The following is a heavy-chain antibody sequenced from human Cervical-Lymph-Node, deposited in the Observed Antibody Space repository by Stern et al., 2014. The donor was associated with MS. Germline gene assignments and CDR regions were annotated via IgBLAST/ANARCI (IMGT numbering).Heavy chain of an antibody. J-gene: IGHJ6*02. Sequence: EVQLVQSGGALAQPGGSLRLSCAASGFTFSNSWIHWVRQTPGKGLVWVSRVNPDGTWTNYAESVKGRFTISRDNAKNTVYLQMSSLKAEDTAVYYCASAVDCGDGRCHPYPYNGMDVWGQGATVTVSS. CDR3: ASAVDCGDGRCHPYPYNGMDV. D-gene: IGHD2-21*01. V-gene: IGHV3-74*01. CDR2: VNPDGTWT. CDR1: GFTFSNSW.